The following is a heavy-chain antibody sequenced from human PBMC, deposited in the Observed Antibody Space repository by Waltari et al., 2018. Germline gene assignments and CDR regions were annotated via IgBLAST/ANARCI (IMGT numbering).Heavy chain of an antibody. CDR1: GFSFSGSW. D-gene: IGHD2-15*01. CDR3: ARSGGYIDY. CDR2: INKNGDAT. Sequence: EVNLVESGGGLVQPGGSLSLSCAAAGFSFSGSWMHWVRPAPGKGLVWVSRINKNGDATSYADSVKGRFTISKDNAKNTLYLEMNSLRAEDTAVYYCARSGGYIDYWGQGTLVTVSS. J-gene: IGHJ4*02. V-gene: IGHV3-74*01.